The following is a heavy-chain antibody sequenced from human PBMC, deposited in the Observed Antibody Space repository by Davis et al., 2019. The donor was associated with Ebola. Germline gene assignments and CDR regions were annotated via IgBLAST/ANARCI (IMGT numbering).Heavy chain of an antibody. CDR1: GYTFTNYY. CDR3: TTPGGQDSGYDVFDI. J-gene: IGHJ3*02. D-gene: IGHD5-12*01. Sequence: ASVKVSCKASGYTFTNYYMHWVRQAPGPGLQWMGMINPHDGRTIYAQKFQGRVTVTRDTSTTTVYMDLSSLRSEDTALYYCTTPGGQDSGYDVFDIWGQGTMVTVSS. CDR2: INPHDGRT. V-gene: IGHV1-46*03.